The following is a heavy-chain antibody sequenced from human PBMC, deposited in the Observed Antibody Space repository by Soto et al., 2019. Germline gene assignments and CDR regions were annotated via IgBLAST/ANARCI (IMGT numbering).Heavy chain of an antibody. CDR2: VKDGGST. Sequence: ETLSLTCTVSGGSISSGDYYWSWIRQPPGKGLEWIGEVKDGGSTNYSPSLRGRVSISADTSKNHFSLRLNSVTAADTAVYFCARGQEGIVATHWDQGALVTVSS. V-gene: IGHV4-61*03. CDR1: GGSISSGDYY. CDR3: ARGQEGIVATH. D-gene: IGHD5-12*01. J-gene: IGHJ4*02.